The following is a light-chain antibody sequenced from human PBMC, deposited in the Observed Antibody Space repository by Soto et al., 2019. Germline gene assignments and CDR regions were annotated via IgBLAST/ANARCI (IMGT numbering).Light chain of an antibody. CDR2: AAS. CDR3: QQLNSYPLP. CDR1: QGLSSD. J-gene: IGKJ5*01. Sequence: DLQLTQSPSFLSASVGDRVTITCRASQGLSSDLAWYQQKPGKAPKLLIYAASTLPSGVPSRFSGSGSGTEFTLTISSLQPADFPPYYCQQLNSYPLPFGQGTRLEMK. V-gene: IGKV1-9*01.